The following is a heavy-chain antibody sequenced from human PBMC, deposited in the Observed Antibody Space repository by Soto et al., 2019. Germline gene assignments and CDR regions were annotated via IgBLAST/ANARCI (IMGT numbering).Heavy chain of an antibody. CDR1: GFTFSSYA. V-gene: IGHV3-23*01. J-gene: IGHJ4*02. D-gene: IGHD5-18*01. Sequence: SLRLSCASSGFTFSSYAMSWVRQAPGRGLEWVSAISGSGDRTYYADSVKGRFTIARDNSKNTLYLQMNSLRAEDTAVYYCAAFGYNYGYFVYWGKGTLVTVSS. CDR2: ISGSGDRT. CDR3: AAFGYNYGYFVY.